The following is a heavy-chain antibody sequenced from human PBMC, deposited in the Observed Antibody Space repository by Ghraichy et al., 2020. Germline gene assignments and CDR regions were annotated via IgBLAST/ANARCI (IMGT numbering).Heavy chain of an antibody. D-gene: IGHD3-22*01. J-gene: IGHJ2*01. V-gene: IGHV2-26*01. CDR2: IFSNDEK. CDR1: GFSLSNARMG. CDR3: ARIRTSYYYDSSDDWYFDL. Sequence: SGPTLVKPTETLTLTCTVSGFSLSNARMGVSWIRQPPGKALEWLAHIFSNDEKSYSTSLKSRLTISKDTSKSQVVLTMTNMDPVDTATYYCARIRTSYYYDSSDDWYFDLWGRGTLVTVSS.